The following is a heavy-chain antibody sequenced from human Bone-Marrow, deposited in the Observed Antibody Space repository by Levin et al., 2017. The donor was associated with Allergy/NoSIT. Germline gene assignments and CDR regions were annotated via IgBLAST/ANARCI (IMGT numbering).Heavy chain of an antibody. CDR3: ARAAGNYRHDFDS. CDR2: VGYDGDTE. J-gene: IGHJ4*02. D-gene: IGHD1-7*01. Sequence: GESLKISCVGSELTFDNHGIHWVRPAPGKGLEWVSVVGYDGDTEHYADSVKGRFTVSRDNSKNTVYLQMSSLRPEDTALYYCARAAGNYRHDFDSWGRGIVVTVSS. CDR1: ELTFDNHG. V-gene: IGHV3-30*03.